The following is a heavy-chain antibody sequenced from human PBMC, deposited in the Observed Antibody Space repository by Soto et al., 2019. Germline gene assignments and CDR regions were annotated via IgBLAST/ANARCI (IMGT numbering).Heavy chain of an antibody. CDR1: GFTFSSYG. J-gene: IGHJ4*02. V-gene: IGHV3-33*01. CDR3: ARDGYYYDSSGQGPLDY. CDR2: IWYDGSNK. Sequence: GGSLRLSCAASGFTFSSYGTHWVRQAPGKGLEWVAVIWYDGSNKYYADSVKGRFTISRDNSKNTLYLQMNSLRAEDTAVYYCARDGYYYDSSGQGPLDYWGQGTLVTVSS. D-gene: IGHD3-22*01.